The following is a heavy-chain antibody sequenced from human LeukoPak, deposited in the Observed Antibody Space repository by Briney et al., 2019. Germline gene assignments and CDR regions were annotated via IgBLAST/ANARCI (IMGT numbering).Heavy chain of an antibody. CDR3: AKDRGSNWFDY. V-gene: IGHV3-7*01. J-gene: IGHJ4*02. CDR1: GFSFINYW. D-gene: IGHD6-13*01. CDR2: INQDGSVK. Sequence: PGGSLRLSCAASGFSFINYWMSWVRQAPGKGLEWVANINQDGSVKYYVDSVKGRFTISRDNTKKSLYLHMNSLRGEDTAVYYCAKDRGSNWFDYWGQGTLVTVSS.